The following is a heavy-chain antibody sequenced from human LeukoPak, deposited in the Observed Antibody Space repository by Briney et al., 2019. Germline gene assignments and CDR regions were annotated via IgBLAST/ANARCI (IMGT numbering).Heavy chain of an antibody. CDR2: INPSGGST. Sequence: GASVKVSCRASGYTFTSYYMHWVRQAPGQGLEWMGIINPSGGSTSYAQKFQGRVTMTRDTSTSTVYMELSSLRSEDTAVYYCARDRGDYDSSGYHNYFDYWGQGTLVTVSS. CDR1: GYTFTSYY. CDR3: ARDRGDYDSSGYHNYFDY. D-gene: IGHD3-22*01. J-gene: IGHJ4*02. V-gene: IGHV1-46*01.